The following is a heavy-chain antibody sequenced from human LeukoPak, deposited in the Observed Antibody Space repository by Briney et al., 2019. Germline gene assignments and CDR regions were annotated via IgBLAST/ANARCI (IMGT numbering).Heavy chain of an antibody. V-gene: IGHV3-21*01. CDR2: ISNSATFI. Sequence: PGGSLRLSCAASGFTFSTYTMNWVRQAPGEGLEWVSSISNSATFIDYADSVKGRFTISRDNAKNSVYLQMNSLRAEDTAVYYCAGNSGGGNDYWGQGTLVTVSS. D-gene: IGHD3-16*01. J-gene: IGHJ4*02. CDR3: AGNSGGGNDY. CDR1: GFTFSTYT.